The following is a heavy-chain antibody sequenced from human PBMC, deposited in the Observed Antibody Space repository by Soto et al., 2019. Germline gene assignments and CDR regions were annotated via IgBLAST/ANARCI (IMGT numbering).Heavy chain of an antibody. CDR3: ATESGSAYGYFDH. V-gene: IGHV4-30-4*01. J-gene: IGHJ4*02. CDR2: ISNSGST. CDR1: GGSGTSDEDY. Sequence: PSETLSLTCTVSGGSGTSDEDYWTWIRQSPGKGLEWIGYISNSGSTGYNPSLKPRLSMSVDRSKNQFTLRLTSVTAADAAVYFCATESGSAYGYFDHWGQGTQVIVSS. D-gene: IGHD3-10*01.